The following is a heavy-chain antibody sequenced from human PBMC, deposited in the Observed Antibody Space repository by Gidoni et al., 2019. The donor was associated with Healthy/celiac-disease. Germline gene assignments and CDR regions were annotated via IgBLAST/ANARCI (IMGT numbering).Heavy chain of an antibody. CDR3: ARSRAMGHWFDP. D-gene: IGHD2-8*01. Sequence: QVQLQESAPVLVKPSQTLSLTCTVSGGSISSGGYYWSWIRPHPGKGLEWIGYIYSSWRTYYNPSLKGRVTISVDTSKNQFSLKLGSVTAADTAVYYCARSRAMGHWFDPWGQGTLVTVSS. J-gene: IGHJ5*02. CDR2: IYSSWRT. V-gene: IGHV4-31*03. CDR1: GGSISSGGYY.